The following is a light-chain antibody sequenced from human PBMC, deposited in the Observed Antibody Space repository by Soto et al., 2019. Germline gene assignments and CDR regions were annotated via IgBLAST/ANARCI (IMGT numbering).Light chain of an antibody. Sequence: QSALTQPPSASGSPGQSVTISCTGTSSDVGGYNYVSWYQQHPGKAPKLMIYEVSQRPSGVPDRFSGSKSGSTASLTVSGLPPEDEADYYCSSYGGSNNLVFGGGTKLTVL. CDR1: SSDVGGYNY. CDR3: SSYGGSNNLV. CDR2: EVS. V-gene: IGLV2-8*01. J-gene: IGLJ2*01.